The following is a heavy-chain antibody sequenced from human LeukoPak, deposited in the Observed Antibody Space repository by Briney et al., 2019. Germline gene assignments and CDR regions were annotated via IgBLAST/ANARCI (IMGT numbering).Heavy chain of an antibody. CDR1: GGSISSGGYY. CDR3: ARPRRLLRYFDY. CDR2: IYHSGST. D-gene: IGHD3-9*01. J-gene: IGHJ4*02. V-gene: IGHV4-30-2*01. Sequence: SETLSLTCTVSGGSISSGGYYWSWIRQPPGKGLVWIGYIYHSGSTYYNPSLKSRVTISVDRSKNQFSLKLSSVTAADTAVYYCARPRRLLRYFDYWGQGTLVTVSS.